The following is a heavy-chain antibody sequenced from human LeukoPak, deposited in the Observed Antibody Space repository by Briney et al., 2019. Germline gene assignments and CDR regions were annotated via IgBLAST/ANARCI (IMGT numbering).Heavy chain of an antibody. CDR2: ISSSSSYI. V-gene: IGHV3-21*04. CDR1: LFTFSSYI. CDR3: AELGITMIGGV. D-gene: IGHD3-10*02. Sequence: GGSLRLSCAASLFTFSSYIVNWVRPAAGKGLAGVSSISSSSSYIYFAGTVKGRFTISRDNAQNSLYLQINRLSYEDRAVYYFAELGITMIGGVWGKRTTVTTSS. J-gene: IGHJ6*04.